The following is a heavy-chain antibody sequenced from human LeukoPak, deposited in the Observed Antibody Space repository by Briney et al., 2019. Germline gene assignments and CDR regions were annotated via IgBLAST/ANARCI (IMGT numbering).Heavy chain of an antibody. CDR1: GCTFSSYD. Sequence: GGSLRLSCAASGCTFSSYDMSWIRQAPGKGLEWVAAISGSGGSTYYADSVKGRFTISRDNAKNSLYLQMNSLRAEDTAVYYCARGGVYRDGYNSGYWGQGTLVTVSS. V-gene: IGHV3-23*01. CDR3: ARGGVYRDGYNSGY. D-gene: IGHD5-24*01. CDR2: ISGSGGST. J-gene: IGHJ4*02.